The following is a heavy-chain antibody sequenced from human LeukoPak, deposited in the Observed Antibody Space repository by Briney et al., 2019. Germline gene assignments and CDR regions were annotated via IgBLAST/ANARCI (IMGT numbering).Heavy chain of an antibody. Sequence: SETLSLTCAVSGYSISSGYYWGWIRQPPGKGLERIGYIYYSGSTNYNPSLKSRVTISVDTSKNQFSLKLSSVTAADTAVYYCARARGQLVLPPDYYYYYMDVWGKGTTVTVSS. CDR1: GYSISSGYY. D-gene: IGHD6-13*01. CDR3: ARARGQLVLPPDYYYYYMDV. V-gene: IGHV4-61*01. J-gene: IGHJ6*03. CDR2: IYYSGST.